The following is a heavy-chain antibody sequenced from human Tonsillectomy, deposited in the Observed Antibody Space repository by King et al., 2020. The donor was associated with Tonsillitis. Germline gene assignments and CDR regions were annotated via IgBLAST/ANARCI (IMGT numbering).Heavy chain of an antibody. J-gene: IGHJ6*02. Sequence: VQLVESGGGLVQPGGSLRLSCAASGFTFSSYSMNWVRQAPGKGLEWGSYISSSSSTIYYADSVKGRFTISRDNAKNSLYLQMNSLRAEDTAVDYCARWFMATIFGLVNIRDYYYYGMDVWGQGTTVTVSS. CDR1: GFTFSSYS. V-gene: IGHV3-48*04. CDR2: ISSSSSTI. CDR3: ARWFMATIFGLVNIRDYYYYGMDV. D-gene: IGHD3-3*01.